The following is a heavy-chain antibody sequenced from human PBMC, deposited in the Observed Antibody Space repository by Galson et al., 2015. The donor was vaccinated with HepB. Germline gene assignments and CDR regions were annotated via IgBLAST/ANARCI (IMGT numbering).Heavy chain of an antibody. V-gene: IGHV3-9*01. J-gene: IGHJ4*02. D-gene: IGHD6-19*01. Sequence: SLRLSCAASGFTFDDYAMHWVRQAPGKGLEWVSGISWNSGSIGYADSVKGRFTISRDNAKNSLYLQMNSLRAEDTALYYCAKDIFQLQQWLGPGFDYWGQGTLVTVS. CDR1: GFTFDDYA. CDR2: ISWNSGSI. CDR3: AKDIFQLQQWLGPGFDY.